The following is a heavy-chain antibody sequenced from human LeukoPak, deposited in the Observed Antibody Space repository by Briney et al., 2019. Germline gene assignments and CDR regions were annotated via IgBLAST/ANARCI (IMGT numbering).Heavy chain of an antibody. V-gene: IGHV4-34*01. J-gene: IGHJ5*02. CDR1: GGPFSGYY. D-gene: IGHD5-12*01. CDR3: ARGHIGWFDP. Sequence: KPSETLSLTCAVYGGPFSGYYWSWIRQPPGKGLEWIGEINHSGSTNYNPSLKSRVTISVDTSKNQFSLKLSSVTAADTAVYYCARGHIGWFDPWGQGTLVTVSS. CDR2: INHSGST.